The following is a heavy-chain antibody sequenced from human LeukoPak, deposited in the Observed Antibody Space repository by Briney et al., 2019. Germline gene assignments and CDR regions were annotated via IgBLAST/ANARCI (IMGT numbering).Heavy chain of an antibody. V-gene: IGHV4-59*08. CDR1: GGSISTFY. CDR2: IYNIGTT. J-gene: IGHJ5*02. Sequence: SETLSLTCTVSGGSISTFYWSWIRQPPGKGLEWIGYIYNIGTTNYNPSLKNRATISVDTSKNQFSLRLSSVTAVDTAMYYCARHGGGLGWFDPWGQEALVTVSS. D-gene: IGHD3-16*01. CDR3: ARHGGGLGWFDP.